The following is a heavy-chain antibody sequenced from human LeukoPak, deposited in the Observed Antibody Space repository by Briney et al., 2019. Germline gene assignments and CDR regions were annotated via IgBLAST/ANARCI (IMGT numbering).Heavy chain of an antibody. CDR3: AREYSSSWYGAGYFDY. V-gene: IGHV1-69*01. CDR1: GGTFSSYA. CDR2: IIPIFGTA. J-gene: IGHJ4*02. Sequence: SVKVSCKAPGGTFSSYAISWVRQAPGQGLEWMGGIIPIFGTANYAQKFQGRVTITADESTSTAYMELSSLRSEDTAVYCCAREYSSSWYGAGYFDYWGQGTLVTVSS. D-gene: IGHD6-13*01.